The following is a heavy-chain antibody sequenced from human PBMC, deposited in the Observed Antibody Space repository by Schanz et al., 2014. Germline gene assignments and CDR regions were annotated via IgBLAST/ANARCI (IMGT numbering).Heavy chain of an antibody. CDR2: INTGNGYT. D-gene: IGHD3-10*01. CDR1: GGTFNSYT. CDR3: ATGPSGSLDY. Sequence: QVQLVQSGAEVKKPGSSVKVSCKASGGTFNSYTINWVRQAPGHRPEWMGRINTGNGYTHYSETFQDRVTISADTSASTAYMEVRSLTSEDTAVYYCATGPSGSLDYWGQGTLVTVSS. J-gene: IGHJ4*02. V-gene: IGHV1-3*04.